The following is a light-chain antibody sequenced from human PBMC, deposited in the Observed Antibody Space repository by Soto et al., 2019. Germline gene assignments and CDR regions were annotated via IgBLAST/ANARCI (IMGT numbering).Light chain of an antibody. CDR1: SSDVGGYNY. J-gene: IGLJ1*01. Sequence: QSALTQPASVSGSPGQSITISCTGTSSDVGGYNYVSWYQQYPGKAPKIIIYEVTNRPSGVSSRFSGSKPGNTASLTISGLQAEDDADYYCSSYTSRFTFNYIFGTGTKLTVL. CDR3: SSYTSRFTFNYI. CDR2: EVT. V-gene: IGLV2-14*01.